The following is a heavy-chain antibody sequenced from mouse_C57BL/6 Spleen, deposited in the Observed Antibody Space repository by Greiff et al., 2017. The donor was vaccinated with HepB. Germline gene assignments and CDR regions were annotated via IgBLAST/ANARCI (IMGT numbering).Heavy chain of an antibody. Sequence: VKLQQPGAELVRPGSSVKLSCKASGYTFTSYWMHWVKQRPIQGLEWIGNIDPSDSETHYNQKFKDKATLTVDKSSSTAYMQLSSLTSEDSAVYYCARKTTYWYFDVWGTGTTVTVSS. CDR1: GYTFTSYW. CDR3: ARKTTYWYFDV. V-gene: IGHV1-52*01. CDR2: IDPSDSET. D-gene: IGHD1-1*01. J-gene: IGHJ1*03.